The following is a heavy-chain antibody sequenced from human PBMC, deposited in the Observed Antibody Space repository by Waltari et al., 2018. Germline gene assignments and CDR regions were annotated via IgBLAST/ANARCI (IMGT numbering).Heavy chain of an antibody. Sequence: QVQLQQWGAGLLKPSETLSLTCAVYGGSFSGYYWSWIRQPPGKGLGWIGEINHSGSTNYNPSLKSRVTISVDTSKNQFSLKLSSVTAADTAVYYCARGGTESDYYDSSGYGWYFDLWGRGTLVTVSS. CDR1: GGSFSGYY. V-gene: IGHV4-34*01. D-gene: IGHD3-22*01. J-gene: IGHJ2*01. CDR3: ARGGTESDYYDSSGYGWYFDL. CDR2: INHSGST.